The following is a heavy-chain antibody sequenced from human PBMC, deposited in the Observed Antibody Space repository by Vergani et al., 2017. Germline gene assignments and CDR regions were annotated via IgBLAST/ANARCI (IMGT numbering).Heavy chain of an antibody. Sequence: EVQLVESGEGLVQPGGSLRLSCAASGFTFSSYAMHWVRQAPGKGLEYVSAISSNGGSTSYADSVKGRFTISRDNSKNTLYLQMGSLRAEDMAVYYCARSYDSSGYYPNYGMDVWGQGTTVTVSS. D-gene: IGHD3-22*01. CDR3: ARSYDSSGYYPNYGMDV. CDR2: ISSNGGST. V-gene: IGHV3-64*02. CDR1: GFTFSSYA. J-gene: IGHJ6*02.